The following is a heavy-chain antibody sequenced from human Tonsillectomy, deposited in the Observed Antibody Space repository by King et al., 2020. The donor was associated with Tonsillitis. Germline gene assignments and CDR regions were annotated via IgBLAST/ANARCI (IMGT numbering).Heavy chain of an antibody. CDR2: IDWDGDK. CDR3: ARAFGSGSYSYLDY. Sequence: TLKESGPALVKPTQTLTLTCTLSGLSLTATGVRVSWIRQPPGKAPEWLARIDWDGDKFYNTSLKTRLSISTDTSKNQVVLVMTNLDPVDTATYYCARAFGSGSYSYLDYWGQGILVTVS. V-gene: IGHV2-70*04. CDR1: GLSLTATGVR. D-gene: IGHD3-10*01. J-gene: IGHJ4*02.